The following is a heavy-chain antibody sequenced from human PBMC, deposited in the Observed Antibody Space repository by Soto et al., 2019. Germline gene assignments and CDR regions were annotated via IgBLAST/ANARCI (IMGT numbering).Heavy chain of an antibody. CDR3: ARAYDDFWSGHYCYFDY. J-gene: IGHJ4*02. V-gene: IGHV4-59*01. D-gene: IGHD3-3*01. CDR1: GGSISSYY. Sequence: SETLSLTCTVSGGSISSYYWSWIRQPPGKGLEWIGYIYYSGSTNYNPSLKSRVTISVDMSKNQFSLKLSSVTAADTAVYYCARAYDDFWSGHYCYFDYWGQGTLVTVSS. CDR2: IYYSGST.